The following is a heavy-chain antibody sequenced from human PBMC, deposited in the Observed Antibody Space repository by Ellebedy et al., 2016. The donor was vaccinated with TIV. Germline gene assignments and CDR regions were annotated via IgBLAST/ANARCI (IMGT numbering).Heavy chain of an antibody. V-gene: IGHV1-24*01. CDR1: GYTLTELS. D-gene: IGHD2-15*01. CDR2: FDPEDGET. J-gene: IGHJ6*02. Sequence: AASVKVSCKVSGYTLTELSMHWVRQAPGKGLEWMGGFDPEDGETIYAQKFQGRVTMTEDTSTDTAYMELSSLRSEDTAVYYCAASPVGVVAAADYYYYGMDVWGQGTTVTVSS. CDR3: AASPVGVVAAADYYYYGMDV.